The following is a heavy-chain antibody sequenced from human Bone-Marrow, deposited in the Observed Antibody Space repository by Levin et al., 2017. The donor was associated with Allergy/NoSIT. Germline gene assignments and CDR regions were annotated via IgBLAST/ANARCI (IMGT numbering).Heavy chain of an antibody. J-gene: IGHJ6*02. CDR1: GFTFRNYG. V-gene: IGHV3-30*03. Sequence: PAGGSLRLSCVASGFTFRNYGMHWVRQAPGKGLEWVALTSYYGNKKYYGDSVKGRFTISRDNSKNTLYLQMDSLRPDDTAVYYCARDRAILVSAATVYFFHYGMDVWGQGTTVTVSS. D-gene: IGHD2-15*01. CDR3: ARDRAILVSAATVYFFHYGMDV. CDR2: TSYYGNKK.